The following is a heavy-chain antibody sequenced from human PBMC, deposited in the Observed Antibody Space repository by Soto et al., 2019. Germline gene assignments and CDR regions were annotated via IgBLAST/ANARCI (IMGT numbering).Heavy chain of an antibody. V-gene: IGHV3-30*18. Sequence: QVQLVESGGGVVQPGRSLRLSCAASGFTFSSYGMHWVRQAPGKGLEWVAVISYDGSNKYYADSVKGRFTISRDNPKNTRELQMNRLRAEDTAVYYCAKDLLGPGRAYGMDVWRQGNTVTVSS. D-gene: IGHD7-27*01. J-gene: IGHJ6*02. CDR2: ISYDGSNK. CDR1: GFTFSSYG. CDR3: AKDLLGPGRAYGMDV.